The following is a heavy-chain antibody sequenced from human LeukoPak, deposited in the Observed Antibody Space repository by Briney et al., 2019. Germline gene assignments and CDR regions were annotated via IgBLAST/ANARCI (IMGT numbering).Heavy chain of an antibody. CDR2: IKQDGSEK. D-gene: IGHD1-1*01. J-gene: IGHJ4*02. CDR3: ARPIGTRDGGY. CDR1: GFTFSSYW. Sequence: PGGSLRLSCAASGFTFSSYWMHWVRQAPGKGLEWVANIKQDGSEKYYVDSVKGRFTISRDNAENSLYLQMNSLRAEDTAVYYCARPIGTRDGGYWGQGTLVTVSS. V-gene: IGHV3-7*01.